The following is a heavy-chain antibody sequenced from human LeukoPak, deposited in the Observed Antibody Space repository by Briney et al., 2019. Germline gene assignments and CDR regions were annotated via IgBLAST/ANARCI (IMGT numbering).Heavy chain of an antibody. D-gene: IGHD2-2*01. CDR2: ISYDGSNK. J-gene: IGHJ4*02. V-gene: IGHV3-30*18. CDR1: GFTFSSYG. CDR3: AKVHLGYCSSTSCYFFDY. Sequence: GRSLRLSCAASGFTFSSYGMHWVRQAPGKGLEWVAVISYDGSNKYYADSVKGRFTISRDNSKNTLYLQMNSLRAEDTAVYYCAKVHLGYCSSTSCYFFDYWGQGTLVTVSS.